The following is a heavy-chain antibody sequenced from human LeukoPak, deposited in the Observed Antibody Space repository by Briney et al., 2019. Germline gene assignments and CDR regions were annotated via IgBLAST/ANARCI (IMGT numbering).Heavy chain of an antibody. J-gene: IGHJ4*02. CDR1: GGAIISDNFY. Sequence: KPSETLSLTCTVSGGAIISDNFYWGWVRHPPGKGLEWVGSINYSGTTYYNPSLRSRLSISVDTSRTQFFLRLNSVTAADTAVYYCGRLFDSWGQGILVTVSS. CDR3: GRLFDS. V-gene: IGHV4-39*01. CDR2: INYSGTT.